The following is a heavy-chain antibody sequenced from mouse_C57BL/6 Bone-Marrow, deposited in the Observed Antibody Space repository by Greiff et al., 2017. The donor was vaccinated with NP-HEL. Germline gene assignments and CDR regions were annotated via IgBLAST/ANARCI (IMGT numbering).Heavy chain of an antibody. D-gene: IGHD3-2*02. J-gene: IGHJ2*01. Sequence: QVQLKQPGAELVRPGSSVKLSCKASGYTFTSYWMDWVKQRPGQGLEWIGNIYPSDSETHYNQKFKDKATLTVDKSSSTAYMQLSSLTSEDSAVYYCARDSSGYPFDYGGQGTTLTVSS. CDR2: IYPSDSET. CDR1: GYTFTSYW. V-gene: IGHV1-61*01. CDR3: ARDSSGYPFDY.